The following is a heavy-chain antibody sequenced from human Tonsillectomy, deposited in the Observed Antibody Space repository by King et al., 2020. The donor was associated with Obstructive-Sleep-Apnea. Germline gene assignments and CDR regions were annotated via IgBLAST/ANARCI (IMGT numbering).Heavy chain of an antibody. V-gene: IGHV4-34*01. CDR3: ARHGDHGNMDV. CDR2: INHSGST. J-gene: IGHJ6*02. D-gene: IGHD4-17*01. Sequence: HVQLQQWGAGLLKPSETLTLTCAVYVGSFSGYYWSWIRQPPGKGLEWIGEINHSGSTNYNPSLKSRVTISVDTSQNQFSLKLSSVTAADTAVYYCARHGDHGNMDVWGQGTTVTVSS. CDR1: VGSFSGYY.